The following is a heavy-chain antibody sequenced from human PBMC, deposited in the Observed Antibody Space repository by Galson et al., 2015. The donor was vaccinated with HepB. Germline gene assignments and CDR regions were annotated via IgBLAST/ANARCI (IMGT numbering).Heavy chain of an antibody. CDR2: TYYRSKWYN. CDR3: ARDHSGGYSSSWWPTASFDY. CDR1: GDSVSSNSAA. J-gene: IGHJ4*02. V-gene: IGHV6-1*01. Sequence: CAISGDSVSSNSAAWNWIRQSPSRGLEWLGRTYYRSKWYNDYAVSVKGRITINPDTSKNQFSLQLNSVTPEDTAVYYCARDHSGGYSSSWWPTASFDYWGQGTLVTVSS. D-gene: IGHD6-13*01.